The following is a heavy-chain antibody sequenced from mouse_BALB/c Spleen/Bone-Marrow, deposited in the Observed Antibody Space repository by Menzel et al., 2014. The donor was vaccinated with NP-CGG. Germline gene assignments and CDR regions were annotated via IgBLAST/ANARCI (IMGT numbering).Heavy chain of an antibody. CDR2: ISSGGGST. CDR3: ARHRYGFDY. CDR1: GFAFSSYD. V-gene: IGHV5-12-1*01. Sequence: EVQRVESGGDLVRPGGSLKLSCSASGFAFSSYDMSWVRQTPEKRLEGVAYISSGGGSTYYPDTVKGRFTISRDNAKNTLYLQMSSLKSEDTAMYYCARHRYGFDYWGQGTTLTVSS. J-gene: IGHJ2*01. D-gene: IGHD1-1*01.